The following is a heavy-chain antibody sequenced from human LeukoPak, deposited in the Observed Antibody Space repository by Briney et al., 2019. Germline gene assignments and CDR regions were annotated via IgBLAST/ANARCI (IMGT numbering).Heavy chain of an antibody. V-gene: IGHV3-48*01. J-gene: IGHJ1*01. CDR2: ISSTGSTI. Sequence: GGSLRLSCVASGFTFSSYSMNWVRQAPGKGLEWVSYISSTGSTIYYADSVKGRFTISRDNAKNSLYLQMNSLRGEDTAVYYCAKNDFLTGSYFQHWGQGTLVTVSS. CDR1: GFTFSSYS. CDR3: AKNDFLTGSYFQH. D-gene: IGHD3-9*01.